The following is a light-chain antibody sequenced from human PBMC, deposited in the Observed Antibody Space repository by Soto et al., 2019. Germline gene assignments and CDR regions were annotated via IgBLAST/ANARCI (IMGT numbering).Light chain of an antibody. CDR1: QTILDRSNNKNR. CDR2: WAS. J-gene: IGKJ5*01. V-gene: IGKV4-1*01. Sequence: DIVMTQSPDSLAVSLGERATINCKSSQTILDRSNNKNRLVWYQQKPGQPPKLLISWASTRESGVPDRFSGSGSGTDFILTISSLQAEDVAVYYCQQYYAIPITFVQGTRLEIK. CDR3: QQYYAIPIT.